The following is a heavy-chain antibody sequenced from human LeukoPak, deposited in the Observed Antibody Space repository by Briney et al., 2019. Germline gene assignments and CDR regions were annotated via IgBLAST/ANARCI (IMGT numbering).Heavy chain of an antibody. Sequence: SETLSLTCTVSGGSVSSGSYYWSWIRQPPGKGLEWIGYIYYSGSTNYNPSLKSRVTISVDTSKNQFSLKLSSVTAADTAVYYCARDPTIYLQNPPPYFDFWGQGTLVTVSS. CDR2: IYYSGST. CDR3: ARDPTIYLQNPPPYFDF. V-gene: IGHV4-61*01. J-gene: IGHJ4*02. CDR1: GGSVSSGSYY. D-gene: IGHD3-9*01.